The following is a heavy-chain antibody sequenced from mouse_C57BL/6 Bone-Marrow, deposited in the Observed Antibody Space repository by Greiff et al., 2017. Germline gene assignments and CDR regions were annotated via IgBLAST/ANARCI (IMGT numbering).Heavy chain of an antibody. CDR1: GYSFTGYF. D-gene: IGHD2-3*01. Sequence: EVQLQESGPELVKPGASVKISCKASGYSFTGYFMNWVMQSHGKSLEWIGRINPYNGDTFYNQKFKGKATLTVDKSSSTAHMELRSLTSEDSAVYYCARSFYDGYYHYAMDYWGQGTSVTVAS. V-gene: IGHV1-20*01. CDR3: ARSFYDGYYHYAMDY. J-gene: IGHJ4*01. CDR2: INPYNGDT.